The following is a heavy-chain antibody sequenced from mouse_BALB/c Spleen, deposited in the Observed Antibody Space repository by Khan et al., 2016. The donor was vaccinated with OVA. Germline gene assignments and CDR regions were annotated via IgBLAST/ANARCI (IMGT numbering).Heavy chain of an antibody. CDR3: ARIYRSDFSY. CDR2: INPHIGET. V-gene: IGHV1-20*02. CDR1: GYSFTGYF. Sequence: VQLKQSGPELVKPGASVKISCKASGYSFTGYFMNWVMQSHGKSLEWIGRINPHIGETFYNQKFKGKATLTVDESSSTAHMELRSLASEDSAVDYCARIYRSDFSYWGQGTTVKVSP. D-gene: IGHD1-1*01. J-gene: IGHJ2*01.